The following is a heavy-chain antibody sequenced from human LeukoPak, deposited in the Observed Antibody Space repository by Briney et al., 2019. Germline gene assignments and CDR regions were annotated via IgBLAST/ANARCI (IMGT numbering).Heavy chain of an antibody. V-gene: IGHV3-11*01. J-gene: IGHJ4*02. D-gene: IGHD3-16*01. CDR1: GFTFSDYY. CDR2: ISNSGGTI. CDR3: ARSRWGSSYYFDY. Sequence: GGSLRLSCAASGFTFSDYYMNWIRQAPGKGLEWVSYISNSGGTIYYADSVKGRFTLSRDNPKNSLYLQMNSLRAEDTAVYYCARSRWGSSYYFDYWGQGTLVTVSS.